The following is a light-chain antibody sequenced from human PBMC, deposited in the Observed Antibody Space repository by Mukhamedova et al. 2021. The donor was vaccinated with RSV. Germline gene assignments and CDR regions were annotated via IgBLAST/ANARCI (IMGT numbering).Light chain of an antibody. CDR2: GAS. J-gene: IGKJ5*01. CDR3: QQYGSSLIT. V-gene: IGKV3-20*01. CDR1: QSVSSSY. Sequence: GERATLSCGASQSVSSSYLAWYQQKPGQALRLLIYGASSRATGIPDFTLTISRLEPEDFAVYYCQQYGSSLITFGQGTRLEIK.